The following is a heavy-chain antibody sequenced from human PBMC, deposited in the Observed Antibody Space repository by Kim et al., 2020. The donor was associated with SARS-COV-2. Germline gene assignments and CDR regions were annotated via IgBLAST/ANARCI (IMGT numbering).Heavy chain of an antibody. V-gene: IGHV1-2*06. CDR2: INPNSGGT. CDR3: ARVLGRYYGSGSYPFFDY. J-gene: IGHJ4*02. D-gene: IGHD3-10*01. Sequence: ASVKVSCKASGYTFTGYYMHWVRQAPGQGLEWMGRINPNSGGTNYAQKFQGRVTMTRDTSISTAYMELSRLRSDDTAVYYCARVLGRYYGSGSYPFFDYWGQGTLVTVSS. CDR1: GYTFTGYY.